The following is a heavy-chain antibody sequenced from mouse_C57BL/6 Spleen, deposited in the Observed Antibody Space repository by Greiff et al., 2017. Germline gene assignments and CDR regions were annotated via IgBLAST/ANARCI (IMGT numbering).Heavy chain of an antibody. CDR1: GYTFTDYE. V-gene: IGHV1-15*01. CDR2: IDPETGGT. Sequence: VQLQQSGAELVRPGASVTLSCKASGYTFTDYEMHWVKQTPVHGLEWIGAIDPETGGTAYNQKFKGKAILTADKSSSTAYMELRSLTSEDSAVYYCTNGSGTYLDYWGQGTALTVSS. CDR3: TNGSGTYLDY. J-gene: IGHJ2*01. D-gene: IGHD1-1*01.